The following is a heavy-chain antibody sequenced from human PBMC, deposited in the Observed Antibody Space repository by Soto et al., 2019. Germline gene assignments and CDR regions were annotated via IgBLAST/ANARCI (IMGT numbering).Heavy chain of an antibody. CDR2: IWYDGSNK. CDR1: GFTFSSYG. J-gene: IGHJ4*02. CDR3: ARDSHVGSGWQLTADY. V-gene: IGHV3-33*01. D-gene: IGHD6-19*01. Sequence: QVQLVESGGGVVQPGRSLRLSCAASGFTFSSYGMHWVRQAPGKGLEWVAVIWYDGSNKYYAESVKGRFTISRDNSKNTLYLQMNSLRAEDTAVYSCARDSHVGSGWQLTADYWGQGTLVTVSS.